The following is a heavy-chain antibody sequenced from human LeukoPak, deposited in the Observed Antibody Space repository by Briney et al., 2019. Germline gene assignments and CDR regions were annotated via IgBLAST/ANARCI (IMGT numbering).Heavy chain of an antibody. CDR1: GFTFSSYE. Sequence: GGSLRLSCAASGFTFSSYEMNWVRQAPGKGLEWVSYISSSGSTIYYADSVKGRFTISRDNAKNSLYLQMNSLRAEDTAVYYCARDRTWFGEFDYWGQGTLVTVSS. D-gene: IGHD3-10*01. CDR3: ARDRTWFGEFDY. J-gene: IGHJ4*02. V-gene: IGHV3-48*03. CDR2: ISSSGSTI.